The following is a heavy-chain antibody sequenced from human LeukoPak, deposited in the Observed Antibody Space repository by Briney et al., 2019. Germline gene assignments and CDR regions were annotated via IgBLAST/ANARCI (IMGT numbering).Heavy chain of an antibody. V-gene: IGHV6-1*01. CDR2: TYYRSKWYN. CDR1: GDSVSSNSAA. CDR3: ARRGPPRTLLRGVKSGWFDP. J-gene: IGHJ5*02. D-gene: IGHD3-10*01. Sequence: SQTLSLTCAISGDSVSSNSAAWNWIRQSPSRGLEWLGRTYYRSKWYNDYAVSVKSRITINPDTSKNQFSLKLSSVTAADTAVYYCARRGPPRTLLRGVKSGWFDPWGQGTLVTVSS.